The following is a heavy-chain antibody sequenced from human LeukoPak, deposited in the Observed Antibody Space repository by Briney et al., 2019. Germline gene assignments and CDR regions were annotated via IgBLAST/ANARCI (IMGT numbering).Heavy chain of an antibody. Sequence: SETLSLTCAVSSGSINSDGYYWSWIRQPAGKGLEWIGRVYSSGSANYSPSLKSRVIISMDTSKSQLSLVLTSVTAADTALYYCARDRSGSYYTFDIWGQGTMVTVSS. CDR3: ARDRSGSYYTFDI. CDR1: SGSINSDGYY. V-gene: IGHV4-61*02. CDR2: VYSSGSA. J-gene: IGHJ3*02. D-gene: IGHD1-26*01.